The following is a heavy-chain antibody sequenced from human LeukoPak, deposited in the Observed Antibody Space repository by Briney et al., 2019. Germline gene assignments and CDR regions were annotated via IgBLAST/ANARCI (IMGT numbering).Heavy chain of an antibody. D-gene: IGHD6-13*01. CDR3: AKGGQQAVHGIEY. CDR2: ISGAGGVT. Sequence: GGSLRLSCDASGFTISTYAMNWGPQAPGKGLEWVSTISGAGGVTYYADSVTGRFTISRDNSKNTLYMHMNSLRAEDTAVYYCAKGGQQAVHGIEYWGQGTLVTVSS. V-gene: IGHV3-23*01. J-gene: IGHJ4*02. CDR1: GFTISTYA.